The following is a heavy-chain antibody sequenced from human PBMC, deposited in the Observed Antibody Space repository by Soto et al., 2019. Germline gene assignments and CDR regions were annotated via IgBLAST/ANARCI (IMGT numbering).Heavy chain of an antibody. V-gene: IGHV4-34*01. CDR3: ARGRWYYGSGSYLTYYYYMDV. Sequence: SETLSLTCAVYGGSFSGYYWSWIRQPPGKGLEWIGEINHSGSTNYNPSLKSRVTISVDTSKNQFSLKLSSVTAADTAVYYCARGRWYYGSGSYLTYYYYMDVWGKGTTVT. CDR1: GGSFSGYY. CDR2: INHSGST. D-gene: IGHD3-10*01. J-gene: IGHJ6*03.